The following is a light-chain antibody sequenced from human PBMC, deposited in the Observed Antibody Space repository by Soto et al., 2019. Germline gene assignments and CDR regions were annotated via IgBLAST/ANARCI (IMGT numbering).Light chain of an antibody. CDR2: GAS. CDR1: QGIRTD. CDR3: LQDFSYPRT. Sequence: IQMTQSPSTLSASVGDRVTITCRASQGIRTDLGWYQQSPGKAPKVLIVGASTLQSGVPSRFSGSGSGTDFTLTISSLQPEDSATYYCLQDFSYPRTFGQGTKVDIK. J-gene: IGKJ1*01. V-gene: IGKV1-6*01.